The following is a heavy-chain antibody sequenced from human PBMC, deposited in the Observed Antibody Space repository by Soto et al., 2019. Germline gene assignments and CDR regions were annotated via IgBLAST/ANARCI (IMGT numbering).Heavy chain of an antibody. V-gene: IGHV3-9*01. D-gene: IGHD2-15*01. CDR1: GFTFDDYA. CDR3: AKDSFYLLPSGGTPPANYYYYMDV. Sequence: GGSLRLSCAASGFTFDDYAMHWVRQAPGKGLEWVSGISWNSGSIGYADSVKGRFTISRDNAKNSLYLQMNSLRAEDTALYYCAKDSFYLLPSGGTPPANYYYYMDVWGKGTTVTVSS. CDR2: ISWNSGSI. J-gene: IGHJ6*03.